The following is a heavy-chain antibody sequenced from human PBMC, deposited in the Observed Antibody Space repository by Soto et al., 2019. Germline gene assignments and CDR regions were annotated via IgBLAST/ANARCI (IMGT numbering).Heavy chain of an antibody. V-gene: IGHV1-18*01. CDR3: ARTYGSGDYFLPFEY. CDR2: ISVYNGNI. D-gene: IGHD3-10*01. Sequence: QVQLLQSGAEVKKPGASVKVSCKASGYMFNTYGITWVRQAPGQGLEWMGWISVYNGNIDDAQKFEGRVTMTTDTSTSTAYIELKIVSSADTAVYYCARTYGSGDYFLPFEYWGRGTPVSVPS. J-gene: IGHJ4*02. CDR1: GYMFNTYG.